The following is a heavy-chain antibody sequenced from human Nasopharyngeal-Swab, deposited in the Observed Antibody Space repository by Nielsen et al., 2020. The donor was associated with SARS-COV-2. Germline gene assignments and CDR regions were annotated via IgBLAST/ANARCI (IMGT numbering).Heavy chain of an antibody. J-gene: IGHJ6*02. Sequence: WIRQPPGKGLEWIGYIYYSGSTYYNPSLKSRVTISVDTSKNQFSLKLSFVTAADTAVYYCARDIGTPAYPRYYYYGMDVWGQGTTVTVSS. CDR3: ARDIGTPAYPRYYYYGMDV. CDR2: IYYSGST. V-gene: IGHV4-31*02. D-gene: IGHD1-1*01.